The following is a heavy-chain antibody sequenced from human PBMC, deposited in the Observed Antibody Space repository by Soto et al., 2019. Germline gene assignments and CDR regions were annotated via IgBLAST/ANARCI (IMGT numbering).Heavy chain of an antibody. CDR1: GFTFSSYW. Sequence: VGSLRLSCAASGFTFSSYWMHWVRQAPGKGLVWVSRINSDGSNTSYADSVKGRFTISRDNAKDSLYLQMNSLRAEDTAVYYCARDRRRSSAAYYYYYYGMDVWGQGTTVTVSS. CDR3: ARDRRRSSAAYYYYYYGMDV. J-gene: IGHJ6*02. D-gene: IGHD2-2*01. V-gene: IGHV3-74*01. CDR2: INSDGSNT.